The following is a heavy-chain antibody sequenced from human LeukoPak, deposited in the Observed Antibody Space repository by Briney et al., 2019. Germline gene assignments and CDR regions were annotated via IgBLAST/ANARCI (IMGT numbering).Heavy chain of an antibody. CDR2: IIPIFGTA. CDR3: ARGIIVGVNYYYYYMDV. CDR1: GYSFTGYY. Sequence: SVKVSCKASGYSFTGYYIHWVRQAPGQGLEWMGGIIPIFGTANYAQKFQGRVTITADESTSTAYMELSSLRSEDTAVYYCARGIIVGVNYYYYYMDVWGKGTTVTVSS. D-gene: IGHD1-26*01. J-gene: IGHJ6*03. V-gene: IGHV1-69*13.